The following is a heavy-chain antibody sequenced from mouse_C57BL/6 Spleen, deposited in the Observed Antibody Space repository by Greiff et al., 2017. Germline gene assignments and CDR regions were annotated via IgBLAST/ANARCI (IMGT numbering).Heavy chain of an antibody. Sequence: EVMLVESGGGLVQPGGSLSLSCAASGFTFTDYYMSWVRQPPGKALEWLGFIRNKANGYTTEYSASVKGRFTISRDNSQSILYLQMNALRAEDSATYYCARSTGNYWYFDVWGTGTTVTVSS. V-gene: IGHV7-3*01. CDR2: IRNKANGYTT. J-gene: IGHJ1*03. CDR1: GFTFTDYY. CDR3: ARSTGNYWYFDV.